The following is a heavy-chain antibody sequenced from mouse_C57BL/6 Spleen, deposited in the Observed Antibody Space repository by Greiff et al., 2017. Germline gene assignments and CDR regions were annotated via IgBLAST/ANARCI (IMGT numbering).Heavy chain of an antibody. V-gene: IGHV1-9*01. CDR1: GYTFTGYW. CDR2: ILPGSGST. D-gene: IGHD2-3*01. CDR3: ARRLLHAMDY. J-gene: IGHJ4*01. Sequence: QVQLQQSGAELMKPGASVKLSCKATGYTFTGYWIEWVKQRPGHGLEWIGEILPGSGSTNYNEKFKGKATFTAETSSNTAYMHLSSLTTEESAIYYCARRLLHAMDYWGQGTSVTVSS.